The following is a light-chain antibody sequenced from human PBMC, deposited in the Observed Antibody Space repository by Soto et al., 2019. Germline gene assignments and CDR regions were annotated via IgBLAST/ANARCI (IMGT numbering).Light chain of an antibody. CDR3: QQYGGSPPMT. CDR1: QSVSNRY. V-gene: IGKV3-20*01. Sequence: EIVLTQSPGTLSLSPGERATLSCRASQSVSNRYLAWYQQKPGQAPRLLIYNSSNRATGIPDRFSGSGSGTDFTLTIRRLEPGDFAVYYCQQYGGSPPMTFGQGTKVETK. J-gene: IGKJ1*01. CDR2: NSS.